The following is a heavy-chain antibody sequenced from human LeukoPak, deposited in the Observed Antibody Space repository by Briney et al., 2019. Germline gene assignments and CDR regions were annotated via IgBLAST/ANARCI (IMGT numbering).Heavy chain of an antibody. CDR3: ARHHPLTYCSSTSCPVDAFDI. D-gene: IGHD2-2*01. CDR2: IDPSDSYT. Sequence: GESLKISCKGSGYSFTSYWISWVRQMSGKGLEWMGRIDPSDSYTNYSPSFQGHVTISADKSISTAYLQWSSLKASDTAMYYCARHHPLTYCSSTSCPVDAFDIWGQGTMVTVSS. J-gene: IGHJ3*02. V-gene: IGHV5-10-1*01. CDR1: GYSFTSYW.